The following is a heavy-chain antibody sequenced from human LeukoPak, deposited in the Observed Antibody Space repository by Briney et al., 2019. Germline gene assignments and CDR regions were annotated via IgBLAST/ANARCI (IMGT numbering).Heavy chain of an antibody. D-gene: IGHD5-24*01. CDR1: AFTFKTYT. Sequence: GGSLRLSCVASAFTFKTYTLNWLRQTPGKGLEWVSYISTASDIINYADSVRGRFTISRDNAKNSLYLYMNSLTPEDTALYYCARTVEGHFDFRGQGTPVTVSS. CDR2: ISTASDII. CDR3: ARTVEGHFDF. J-gene: IGHJ4*02. V-gene: IGHV3-21*01.